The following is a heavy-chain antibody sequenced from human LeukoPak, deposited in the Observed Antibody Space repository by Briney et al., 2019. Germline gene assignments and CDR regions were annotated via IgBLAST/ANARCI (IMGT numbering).Heavy chain of an antibody. Sequence: SETLSLTCAVYGVSFSGYYWSWIRQPPGKGLEWIGEINHSGSTNYNPSLKSRVTISVDTSKNQFSLKLSSVTAADTAVYYCARVRRIAVAGTLFDYWGQGTLVTVSS. J-gene: IGHJ4*02. CDR3: ARVRRIAVAGTLFDY. V-gene: IGHV4-34*01. D-gene: IGHD6-19*01. CDR2: INHSGST. CDR1: GVSFSGYY.